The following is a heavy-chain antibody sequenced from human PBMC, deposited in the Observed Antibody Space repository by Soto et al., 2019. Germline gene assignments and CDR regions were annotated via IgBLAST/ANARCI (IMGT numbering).Heavy chain of an antibody. CDR3: ARDLPDLYDSSGYYTRGAFDI. V-gene: IGHV1-18*01. Sequence: DSVKVSCKASGYTFTSYGISWVRQAPGQGLQWMGWISAYNGNTNYAQKLQGRVTMTTDTSTSTAYMELRSLRSDDTAVYYCARDLPDLYDSSGYYTRGAFDIWGQGTMVTVSS. CDR2: ISAYNGNT. D-gene: IGHD3-22*01. J-gene: IGHJ3*02. CDR1: GYTFTSYG.